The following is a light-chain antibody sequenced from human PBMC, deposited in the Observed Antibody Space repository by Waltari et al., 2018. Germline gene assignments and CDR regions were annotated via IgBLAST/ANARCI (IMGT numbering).Light chain of an antibody. CDR3: SSYAGSNNLGV. J-gene: IGLJ1*01. V-gene: IGLV2-8*01. CDR2: EVS. CDR1: SSDVGGFNY. Sequence: QSALTQPPSASGSPGQSVTISCPGTSSDVGGFNYVSWYQHHPGKAPKLMIYEVSKRPSGVPDRFSGSKSGNTASLTVSGLQAEDEADYYCSSYAGSNNLGVFGTGTKVTVL.